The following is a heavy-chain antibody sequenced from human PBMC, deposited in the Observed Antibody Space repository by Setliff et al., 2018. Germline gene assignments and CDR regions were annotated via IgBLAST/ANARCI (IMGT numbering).Heavy chain of an antibody. Sequence: SETLSLTCTVSGGSISSGGYYWSWIRQHPGKGLEWIGYIYYSGSTYYNPSLKSRVTISVDTSKNQFSLKLSSVTAADTAVYYCARDPLTTNRRRAFDICVQGTMVTVSS. D-gene: IGHD4-17*01. J-gene: IGHJ3*02. CDR1: GGSISSGGYY. V-gene: IGHV4-31*03. CDR2: IYYSGST. CDR3: ARDPLTTNRRRAFDI.